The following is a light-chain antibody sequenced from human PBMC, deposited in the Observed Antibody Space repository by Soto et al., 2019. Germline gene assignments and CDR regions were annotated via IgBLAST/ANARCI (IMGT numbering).Light chain of an antibody. CDR2: GAS. J-gene: IGKJ1*01. Sequence: EIVLTQSPGTLSLSPGERVPLSCRASQSVSSSFLAWYQQKPGQAPRLLIYGASIRATGIPDRFSGSGSGTDFTLTISRVEPEDFAVYYCQQYGSSPWTFGQGTKVEIK. CDR3: QQYGSSPWT. CDR1: QSVSSSF. V-gene: IGKV3-20*01.